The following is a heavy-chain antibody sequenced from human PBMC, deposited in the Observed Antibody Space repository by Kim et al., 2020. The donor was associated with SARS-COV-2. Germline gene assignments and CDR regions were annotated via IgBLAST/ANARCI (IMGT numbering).Heavy chain of an antibody. J-gene: IGHJ3*02. Sequence: SFQGHVTISADKSISTAYLQWSSLKASDTAMYYCARTHYDILTGLDAFDIWGQGTMVTVSS. CDR3: ARTHYDILTGLDAFDI. V-gene: IGHV5-10-1*01. D-gene: IGHD3-9*01.